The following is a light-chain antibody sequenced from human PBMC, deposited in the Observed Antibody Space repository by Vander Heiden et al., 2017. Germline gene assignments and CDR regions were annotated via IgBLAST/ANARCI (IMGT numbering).Light chain of an antibody. CDR1: QSISSY. J-gene: IGKJ4*01. CDR3: QQRDSTPIT. V-gene: IGKV1-39*01. CDR2: AAS. Sequence: IHMTHSPSSLSASVGDRVTITCRASQSISSYLNWYQQKPGKAPKLLIYAASSLQSGVPSRFSGSGSGTDFTLTISRLQPEDFATYYCQQRDSTPITFGGGTKVEIK.